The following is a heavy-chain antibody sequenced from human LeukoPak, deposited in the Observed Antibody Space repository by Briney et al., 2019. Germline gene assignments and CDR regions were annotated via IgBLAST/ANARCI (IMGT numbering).Heavy chain of an antibody. V-gene: IGHV4-59*06. Sequence: PSETLSLTCTVSGASISSYYWSWIRQHPGKGLEWIGYIHYSGGTYYNPSLKSRLTISVDTSKNQFSLKLTSVTAADTAVYFCARVVINDSFDIWGHGTLVTVSS. D-gene: IGHD2-21*01. J-gene: IGHJ3*02. CDR2: IHYSGGT. CDR3: ARVVINDSFDI. CDR1: GASISSYY.